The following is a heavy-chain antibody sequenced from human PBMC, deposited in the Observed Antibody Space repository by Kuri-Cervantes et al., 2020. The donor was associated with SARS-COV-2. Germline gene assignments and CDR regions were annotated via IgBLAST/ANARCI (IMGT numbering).Heavy chain of an antibody. D-gene: IGHD4-11*01. J-gene: IGHJ4*02. CDR3: ARIDDYSNSLDY. Sequence: GESLKISCAASGFTFSSYWMSWVRQAPGKGLEWVANIKQDGSEKYYVDSVKGRFTISRDNAKNTLYLQMNSLRAEDTAVYYCARIDDYSNSLDYWGQGTLVTVSS. V-gene: IGHV3-7*01. CDR1: GFTFSSYW. CDR2: IKQDGSEK.